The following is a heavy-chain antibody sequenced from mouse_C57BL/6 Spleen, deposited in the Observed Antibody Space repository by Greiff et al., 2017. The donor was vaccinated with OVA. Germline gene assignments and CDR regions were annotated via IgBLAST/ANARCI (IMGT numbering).Heavy chain of an antibody. D-gene: IGHD1-1*01. V-gene: IGHV1-78*01. J-gene: IGHJ2*01. CDR2: IYPRDGST. Sequence: VQRVESDAELVKPGASVKISCKVSGYTFTDHTIHWMKQRPEQGLEWIGYIYPRDGSTKYNEKFKGKATLTADKSSSTAYMQLNSLTSEDSAVYFCARSRVYYGRGFDFDYWGQGTTLTVSS. CDR3: ARSRVYYGRGFDFDY. CDR1: GYTFTDHT.